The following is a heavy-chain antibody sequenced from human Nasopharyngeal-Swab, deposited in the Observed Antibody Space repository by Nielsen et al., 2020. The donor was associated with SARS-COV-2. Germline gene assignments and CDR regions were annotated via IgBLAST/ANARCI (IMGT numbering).Heavy chain of an antibody. CDR3: ARVLGDTALGY. D-gene: IGHD5-18*01. V-gene: IGHV1-3*01. J-gene: IGHJ4*02. CDR1: GYTFTSYA. Sequence: ASVKVSCKASGYTFTSYAMHWVRQAPGQRLEWMGWFNAGNGNTKYSQKFQGRVTITRDTSASTAYMELSSLRSEDTAVYYCARVLGDTALGYWGQGTLVTVSS. CDR2: FNAGNGNT.